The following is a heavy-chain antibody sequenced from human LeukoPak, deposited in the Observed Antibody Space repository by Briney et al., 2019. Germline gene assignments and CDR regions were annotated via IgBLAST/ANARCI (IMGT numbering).Heavy chain of an antibody. D-gene: IGHD3-22*01. Sequence: LGRSLRLSCAASGFTFSSYAMSWVRQAPGKGLEWVSAISGSGGSTYYADSVKGRFTISRDNSKNTLYLQMNSLRAEDTAVYYCAKSSLRGYYYDSSGYYSRSGTYYFDYWGQGTLVTVSS. V-gene: IGHV3-23*01. J-gene: IGHJ4*02. CDR2: ISGSGGST. CDR1: GFTFSSYA. CDR3: AKSSLRGYYYDSSGYYSRSGTYYFDY.